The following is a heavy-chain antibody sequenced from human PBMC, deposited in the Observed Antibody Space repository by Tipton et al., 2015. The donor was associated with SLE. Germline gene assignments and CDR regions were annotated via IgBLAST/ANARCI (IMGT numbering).Heavy chain of an antibody. V-gene: IGHV4-4*02. D-gene: IGHD3-16*01. Sequence: TLSLTCAVSGASISGSSWWSWVRQPPGKGLEWIGEIYHSGSTTYTNYNPSLKRRVTISVDNSKNQFSLNLNSVTAADTALYYCARDGVRKGWWFFDLWGRGTLVTVSS. CDR3: ARDGVRKGWWFFDL. CDR1: GASISGSSW. J-gene: IGHJ2*01. CDR2: IYHSGSTTYT.